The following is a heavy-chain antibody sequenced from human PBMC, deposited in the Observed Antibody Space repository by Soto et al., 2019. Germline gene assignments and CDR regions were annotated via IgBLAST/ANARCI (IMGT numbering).Heavy chain of an antibody. CDR3: AKDPLGYCTNGVCYSGGAFDY. Sequence: GGSLRLSCAASGFPFSSYSMSWVRQAPGKGLEWVSAISGSGGSTYYADSVKGRFTISRDNSKNTLYLQMNSLRAEDTAVYYCAKDPLGYCTNGVCYSGGAFDYWGQGTLVTVSS. V-gene: IGHV3-23*01. CDR2: ISGSGGST. D-gene: IGHD2-8*01. J-gene: IGHJ4*02. CDR1: GFPFSSYS.